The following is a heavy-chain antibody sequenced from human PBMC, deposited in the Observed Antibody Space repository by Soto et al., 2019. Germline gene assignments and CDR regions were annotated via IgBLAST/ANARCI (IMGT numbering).Heavy chain of an antibody. V-gene: IGHV3-23*01. CDR3: AKERDSRGYFDD. CDR1: GFTFSSYA. Sequence: EVQLLESGGGLVQPGGSLRLSCAASGFTFSSYAMSWVRQAPGKGLDWVSAISGSGGSTYYADSVKGRFTISRDNSKNTLYLQMKSLRAEDTAVYYCAKERDSRGYFDDWGQGILVTVSS. CDR2: ISGSGGST. D-gene: IGHD6-13*01. J-gene: IGHJ4*02.